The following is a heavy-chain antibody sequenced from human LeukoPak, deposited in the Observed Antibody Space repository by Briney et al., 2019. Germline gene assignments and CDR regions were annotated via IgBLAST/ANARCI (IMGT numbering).Heavy chain of an antibody. CDR2: INTHKGHT. CDR1: GYTLTNYN. D-gene: IGHD2-15*01. V-gene: IGHV1-18*01. J-gene: IGHJ4*02. Sequence: ASVMVSCKASGYTLTNYNISWVRQAPGQGLEWMGWINTHKGHTNFLQKFQGRVTVTTDISTNTAYMELRRLRSDDTAVYYCAREFGHCSGDNCFYFFDLWGQGAQVSVSS. CDR3: AREFGHCSGDNCFYFFDL.